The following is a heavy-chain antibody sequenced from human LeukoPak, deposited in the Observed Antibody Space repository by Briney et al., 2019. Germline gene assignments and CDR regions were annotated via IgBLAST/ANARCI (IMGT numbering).Heavy chain of an antibody. Sequence: GASVTVSCTASGYTFTSDYIHWVRQAPGQGLEWMGIINPSGGSTSYAQKFQGRVTMTRDTSTSTVYMELSSLRSEDTAVYYCARAISRWFDPWGQGTLVTVSS. CDR3: ARAISRWFDP. V-gene: IGHV1-46*01. CDR1: GYTFTSDY. CDR2: INPSGGST. J-gene: IGHJ5*02.